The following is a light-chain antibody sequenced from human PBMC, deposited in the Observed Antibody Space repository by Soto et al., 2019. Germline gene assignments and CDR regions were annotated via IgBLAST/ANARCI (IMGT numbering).Light chain of an antibody. Sequence: QSALTQPASVSGSPGQSITISCTGTRSDVGSYDLVSWYQQHPDKAPKLMIYEVSKRPSGVSNRFSGSKSGNTASLTISGLQAEDESDYYCSSYAGGSTYVVFGGGTKLTVL. CDR2: EVS. CDR1: RSDVGSYDL. V-gene: IGLV2-23*02. J-gene: IGLJ2*01. CDR3: SSYAGGSTYVV.